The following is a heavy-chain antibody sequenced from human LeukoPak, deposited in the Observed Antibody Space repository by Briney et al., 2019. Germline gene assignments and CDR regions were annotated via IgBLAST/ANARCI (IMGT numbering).Heavy chain of an antibody. Sequence: PGGSLRLSCAASGFTFDDYAMHWVRQAPGKGLEWVSLISWDGGSTYYADSVKGRFTISRDNSKNTLYLQMNSLRAEDTAVYYCASGGGYCSSTSCSRWFDPWGQGTLVTVSS. CDR1: GFTFDDYA. CDR2: ISWDGGST. V-gene: IGHV3-43D*03. CDR3: ASGGGYCSSTSCSRWFDP. J-gene: IGHJ5*02. D-gene: IGHD2-2*01.